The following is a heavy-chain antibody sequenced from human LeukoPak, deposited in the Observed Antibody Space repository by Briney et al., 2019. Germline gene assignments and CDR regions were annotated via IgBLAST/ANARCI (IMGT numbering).Heavy chain of an antibody. V-gene: IGHV3-30*02. CDR2: IRHDGNKK. Sequence: PGGSLRLSCGASGFTFSDYGMLWVRQAPGKGLDWVAFIRHDGNKKLYADSVKGRFIISRDNSKNTLYLYVNSLRPDDSAVYYCVKDNPLDYWGQGTLVTVSS. CDR1: GFTFSDYG. CDR3: VKDNPLDY. J-gene: IGHJ4*02.